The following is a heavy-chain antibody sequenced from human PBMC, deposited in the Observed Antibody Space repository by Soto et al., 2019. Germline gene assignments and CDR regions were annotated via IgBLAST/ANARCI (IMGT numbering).Heavy chain of an antibody. Sequence: GGSLRLSCAASGFKFSDYYMIWIRQAPGKGLDWVSYISSSGTGIYYGDSVKGRSTISRDNAKNSLYLQMNSLRAEDTAVYYCARALSDAFDIWGQGTMVTVSS. J-gene: IGHJ3*02. V-gene: IGHV3-11*01. CDR3: ARALSDAFDI. CDR2: ISSSGTGI. CDR1: GFKFSDYY.